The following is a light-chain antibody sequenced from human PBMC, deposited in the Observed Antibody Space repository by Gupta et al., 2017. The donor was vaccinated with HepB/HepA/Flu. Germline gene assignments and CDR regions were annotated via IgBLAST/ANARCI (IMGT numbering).Light chain of an antibody. CDR2: TAS. V-gene: IGKV1-9*01. J-gene: IGKJ5*01. CDR1: QDINSY. CDR3: QQFNSYPIT. Sequence: DIQLTQSPSFLSASVGDRVTITCRASQDINSYLIWYQQKPGKAPNLLIYTASTLQGGVPSRFSGSGSGTEFTLTISSLQPEDFATYYCQQFNSYPITFGQGTQVDIK.